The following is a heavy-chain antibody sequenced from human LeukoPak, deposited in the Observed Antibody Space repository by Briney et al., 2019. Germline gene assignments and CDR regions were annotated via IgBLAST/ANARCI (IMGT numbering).Heavy chain of an antibody. CDR1: GFTFSSYG. CDR2: ISGSGGST. CDR3: TKARPIYCSSTSCYRYFDY. D-gene: IGHD2-2*01. Sequence: GGSLRLSCAASGFTFSSYGMSWVRQAPGKGVGLVSAISGSGGSTYYADSVKGRFTIYRDNSKNTLYLQMNSLRDKDTAVYYCTKARPIYCSSTSCYRYFDYWAQGTLVSVSS. V-gene: IGHV3-23*01. J-gene: IGHJ4*02.